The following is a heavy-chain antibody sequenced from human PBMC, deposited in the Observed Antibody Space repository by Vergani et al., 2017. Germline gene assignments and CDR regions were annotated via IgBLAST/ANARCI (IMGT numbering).Heavy chain of an antibody. CDR3: ARDGRLLWFGNDAFDI. D-gene: IGHD3-10*01. V-gene: IGHV3-15*01. J-gene: IGHJ3*02. CDR2: IKSKTDGGTT. CDR1: GFTFSNAW. Sequence: EVQLVESGGGLVKPGGSLRLSCAASGFTFSNAWMNWVRQAPGKGLEWVGRIKSKTDGGTTDYAAPVKGRFTISRDDSKNTLYLQMNSLKTEDTAVYYCARDGRLLWFGNDAFDIWGQGTMVTVSS.